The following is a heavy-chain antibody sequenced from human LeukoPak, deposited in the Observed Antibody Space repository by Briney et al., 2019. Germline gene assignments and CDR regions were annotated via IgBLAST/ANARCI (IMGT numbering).Heavy chain of an antibody. Sequence: GASVKVSCKASGGTFSSYAISWVRQAPGQGLEWMGGIIPIFGTANYAQKFQGRVTITADKSTSTAYMELSSLRSEDTAVYYCARESIAAAGLDYWGQGTLVTVSS. CDR2: IIPIFGTA. CDR3: ARESIAAAGLDY. CDR1: GGTFSSYA. D-gene: IGHD6-13*01. V-gene: IGHV1-69*06. J-gene: IGHJ4*02.